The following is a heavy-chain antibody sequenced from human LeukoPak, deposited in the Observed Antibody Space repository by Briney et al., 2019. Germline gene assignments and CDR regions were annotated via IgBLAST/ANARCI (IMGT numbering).Heavy chain of an antibody. Sequence: GASVKVSCKASGYTFTRYGIRWVRQAAGQGLEWMGWISSYNGNTKYQQMLQGRGTMTPDPSTSTGYLELRGLRSADKAVYYCAREIAVPAAIDYWGQGTLGTVSS. D-gene: IGHD2-2*02. CDR1: GYTFTRYG. V-gene: IGHV1-18*01. CDR2: ISSYNGNT. J-gene: IGHJ4*02. CDR3: AREIAVPAAIDY.